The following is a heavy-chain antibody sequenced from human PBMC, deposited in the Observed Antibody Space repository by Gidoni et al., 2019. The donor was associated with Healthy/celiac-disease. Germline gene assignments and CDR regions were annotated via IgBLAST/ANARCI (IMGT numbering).Heavy chain of an antibody. J-gene: IGHJ3*02. CDR2: ISSSSSTI. V-gene: IGHV3-48*02. Sequence: EVQLVESGGGLVQPGGSLRLSCAASGFTLRSYSMHWVRQAPGKGLEWVSYISSSSSTIYYADSVKGRFTISRDNAKNSLYLQMNSLRDEDTAVYYCARDGRRWLQLLGMEDDAFDIWGQGTMVTVSS. CDR3: ARDGRRWLQLLGMEDDAFDI. D-gene: IGHD5-12*01. CDR1: GFTLRSYS.